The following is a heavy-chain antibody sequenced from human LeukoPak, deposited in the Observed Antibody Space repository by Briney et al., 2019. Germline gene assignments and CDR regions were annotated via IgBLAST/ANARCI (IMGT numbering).Heavy chain of an antibody. Sequence: PGGSLRLSCGASGFTFSDYDMHWVRRAPGKGLEWVTFIWFDGSKKFYADSVKGRLTLSRDNSKNTLSLQMNGLRADDTAVYYCAKGGYRYANNWWADYWGQGTLVTVSS. CDR1: GFTFSDYD. J-gene: IGHJ4*02. CDR3: AKGGYRYANNWWADY. CDR2: IWFDGSKK. V-gene: IGHV3-30*02. D-gene: IGHD1-1*01.